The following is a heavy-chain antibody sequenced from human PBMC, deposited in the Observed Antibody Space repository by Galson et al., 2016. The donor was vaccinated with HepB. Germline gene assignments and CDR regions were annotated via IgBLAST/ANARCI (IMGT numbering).Heavy chain of an antibody. Sequence: SLRLSCAAYGFPFSTFAMNWVRQAPGTGLEWVSTINGGGGKTHHADSVKGRFTISRDNSKNTLYLEMNSLRAEDTAIYYCATEYVLRSLESSSYYFYGLDVWGQGTTVTVS. CDR3: ATEYVLRSLESSSYYFYGLDV. CDR1: GFPFSTFA. D-gene: IGHD3-3*01. J-gene: IGHJ6*02. V-gene: IGHV3-23*01. CDR2: INGGGGKT.